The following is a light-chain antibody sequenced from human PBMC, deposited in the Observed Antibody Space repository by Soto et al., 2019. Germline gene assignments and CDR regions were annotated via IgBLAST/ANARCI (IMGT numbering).Light chain of an antibody. Sequence: QSALTQPPSASGSPGQSVTISCTGTSSDVGGYNYVSWYQQHPGKAPKLMIYEVSKRPSGVPDRFSGSKSGNTASLTVSGLQAEDEADYYCSSYAGINNFVVFGTGTKLTVL. CDR3: SSYAGINNFVV. J-gene: IGLJ1*01. CDR2: EVS. V-gene: IGLV2-8*01. CDR1: SSDVGGYNY.